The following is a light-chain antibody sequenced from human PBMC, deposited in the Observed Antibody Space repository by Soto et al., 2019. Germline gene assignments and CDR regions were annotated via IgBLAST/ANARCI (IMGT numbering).Light chain of an antibody. Sequence: ETVLTQSPATLSLSPGERATLSCRASQSVVTSLACYQQRPGQAPRLLIHDASHRAAGIPARFSGSGFGTDFTLTISSLEPEDAAVYYCQQRSNWPPITFGQGTRLEIK. CDR3: QQRSNWPPIT. J-gene: IGKJ5*01. CDR2: DAS. V-gene: IGKV3-11*01. CDR1: QSVVTS.